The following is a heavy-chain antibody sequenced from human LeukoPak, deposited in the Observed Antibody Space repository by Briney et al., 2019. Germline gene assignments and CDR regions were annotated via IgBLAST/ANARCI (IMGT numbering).Heavy chain of an antibody. CDR1: GGSISSYF. D-gene: IGHD6-19*01. CDR2: IYYSGST. V-gene: IGHV4-59*08. Sequence: SETLSLTCTVSGGSISSYFWSWIRQPPGKGLEWIGYIYYSGSTNYNPSLKNRFTMSVDTSKNQYSLTLSSVTAADTAVYYCARIDRAVAGTIDYWGQGTLVTVSS. CDR3: ARIDRAVAGTIDY. J-gene: IGHJ4*02.